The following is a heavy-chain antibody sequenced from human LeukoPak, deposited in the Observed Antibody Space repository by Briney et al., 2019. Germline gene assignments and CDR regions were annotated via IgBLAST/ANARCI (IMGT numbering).Heavy chain of an antibody. CDR3: ARNPVY. CDR2: LFHSGST. J-gene: IGHJ4*02. V-gene: IGHV4-4*02. Sequence: PSGTLSLTCAVSGGSISTSDWWNWVRPPPGRGLEWIGELFHSGSTNYNPSLKSRITISVDKSKSQLSQKPSSVSAADRTVYYCARNPVYWGQGTLVTVSS. CDR1: GGSISTSDW.